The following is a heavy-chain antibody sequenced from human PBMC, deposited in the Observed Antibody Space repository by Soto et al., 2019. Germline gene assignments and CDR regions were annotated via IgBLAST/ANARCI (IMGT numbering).Heavy chain of an antibody. Sequence: QVQLVQSGAEEKNPGASLKVSCKASGYTFTSYAMHWVRQAPGQRLEWMGWINAGNGNTKYSQKFQGRVTITRDTSASTAYMELSSLRSEDTAVYYCARSIVVVTALDYWGQGTLVTVSS. J-gene: IGHJ4*02. CDR2: INAGNGNT. CDR3: ARSIVVVTALDY. V-gene: IGHV1-3*05. CDR1: GYTFTSYA. D-gene: IGHD2-21*02.